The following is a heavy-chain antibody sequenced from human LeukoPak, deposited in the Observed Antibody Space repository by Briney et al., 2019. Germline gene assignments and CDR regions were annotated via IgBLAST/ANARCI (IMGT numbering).Heavy chain of an antibody. CDR2: IKQDGSEK. CDR3: AKDGHYDYVWGSYRG. D-gene: IGHD3-16*02. CDR1: GFTVSSYW. Sequence: PGGSLRFSCAASGFTVSSYWMSWVRQAPGKGVEWVGNIKQDGSEKYSVDSVKGRFTISRDNAKNSPYLQMNSLRAEDTAVYYCAKDGHYDYVWGSYRGWGQGTLVTVSS. V-gene: IGHV3-7*01. J-gene: IGHJ1*01.